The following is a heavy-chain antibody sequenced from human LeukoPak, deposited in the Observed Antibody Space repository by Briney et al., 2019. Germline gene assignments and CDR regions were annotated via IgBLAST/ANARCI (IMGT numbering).Heavy chain of an antibody. Sequence: PSETLSLTCAVYGGSFSGFYWSWIRQPPGKGLEWIGEIHHSGSTNYNPSLKSRVTISVDTSKNQFSLKLSSVTAADTAVYYCARAGGVHDTPMDLDYWGQGTLVTVSS. CDR3: ARAGGVHDTPMDLDY. V-gene: IGHV4-34*01. J-gene: IGHJ4*02. D-gene: IGHD5-18*01. CDR2: IHHSGST. CDR1: GGSFSGFY.